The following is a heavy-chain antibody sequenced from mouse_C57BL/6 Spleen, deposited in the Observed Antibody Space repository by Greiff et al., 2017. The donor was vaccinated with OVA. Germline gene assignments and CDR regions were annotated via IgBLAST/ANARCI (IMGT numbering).Heavy chain of an antibody. CDR1: GFTFSDYG. J-gene: IGHJ4*01. Sequence: EVQGVESGGGLVKPGGSLKLSCAASGFTFSDYGMHWVRQAPEKGLEWVAYISSGSSTIYYADTVKGRFTISRDNAKNTLFLQMTSLRSEDTAMYYCARSPYYGSSYDYAMDYWGQGTSVTVSS. D-gene: IGHD1-1*01. CDR2: ISSGSSTI. V-gene: IGHV5-17*01. CDR3: ARSPYYGSSYDYAMDY.